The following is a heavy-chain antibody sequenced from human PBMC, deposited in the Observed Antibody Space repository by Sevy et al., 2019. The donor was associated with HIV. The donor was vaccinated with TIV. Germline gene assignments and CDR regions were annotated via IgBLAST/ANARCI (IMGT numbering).Heavy chain of an antibody. V-gene: IGHV3-30-3*01. J-gene: IGHJ6*02. D-gene: IGHD2-15*01. CDR3: ARDGCGGSCYPPYYYYYGMGV. Sequence: GGSLRLSCAASGFTFSSYAMHWVRQAPGKGLEWVAVISYDGSNKYYADSVKGRFTISRDNSKNTLYLQMNSLRAEDTAVYYCARDGCGGSCYPPYYYYYGMGVWGQGTTVTVSS. CDR2: ISYDGSNK. CDR1: GFTFSSYA.